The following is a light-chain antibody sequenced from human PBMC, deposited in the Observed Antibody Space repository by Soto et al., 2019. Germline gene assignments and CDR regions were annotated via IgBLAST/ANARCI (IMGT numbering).Light chain of an antibody. CDR3: QQYNNWPQT. J-gene: IGKJ1*01. CDR2: DVS. Sequence: EIALTQSPGTLSLSPGERATLSCRASQSVSSSYLAWYQQKPGQAPRLLIYDVSNRATGIPARFSGSGSETDFTLTISSLQSEDFAEYHCQQYNNWPQTFGQGTKFDIK. V-gene: IGKV3-20*01. CDR1: QSVSSSY.